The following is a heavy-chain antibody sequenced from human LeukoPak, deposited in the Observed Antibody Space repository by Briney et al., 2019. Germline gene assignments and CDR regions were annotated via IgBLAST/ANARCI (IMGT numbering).Heavy chain of an antibody. CDR1: GFTFSSYA. CDR2: ISSNGSST. CDR3: VKPGYSYGYYFDY. J-gene: IGHJ4*02. Sequence: GGSLRLSCSASGFTFSSYAMHWVRQAPGKGLEYVSAISSNGSSTYYADSVKGRFTISRDNSKNTLYLQMSSLRAEDTAVYYCVKPGYSYGYYFDYWGQGTLVTVSS. V-gene: IGHV3-64D*06. D-gene: IGHD5-18*01.